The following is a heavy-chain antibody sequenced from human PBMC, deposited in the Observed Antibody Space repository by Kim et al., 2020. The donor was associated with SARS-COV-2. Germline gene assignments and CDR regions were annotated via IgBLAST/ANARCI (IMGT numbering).Heavy chain of an antibody. Sequence: GGSLRLSCAASGFTFSSYAMSWVRQAPGKGLEWVSSITTTGGNTYSADSVKGRFSISRDNSKNTLYMQMNTLRVEDTAVYYCAKHLMGVAKAFDYWGQGTLVTVSS. CDR1: GFTFSSYA. CDR2: ITTTGGNT. V-gene: IGHV3-23*01. CDR3: AKHLMGVAKAFDY. J-gene: IGHJ4*02. D-gene: IGHD3-10*01.